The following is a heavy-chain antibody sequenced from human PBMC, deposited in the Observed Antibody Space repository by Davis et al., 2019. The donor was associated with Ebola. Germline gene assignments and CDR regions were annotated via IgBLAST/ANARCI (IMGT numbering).Heavy chain of an antibody. CDR2: FGGLDGCP. J-gene: IGHJ4*02. D-gene: IGHD2-8*02. CDR1: GFSFNNFG. Sequence: PGGSLRLSCAASGFSFNNFGISWVRQSPGKGLEWVSTFGGLDGCPNYGDSVKGRFTISRDNSRNKVYLQMNSLSADDTAVYYCAKATTGNAPSFDHWGQGVLVTVSS. CDR3: AKATTGNAPSFDH. V-gene: IGHV3-23*01.